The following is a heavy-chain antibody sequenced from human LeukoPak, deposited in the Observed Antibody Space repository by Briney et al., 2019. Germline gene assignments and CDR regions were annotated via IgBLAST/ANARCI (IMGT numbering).Heavy chain of an antibody. Sequence: QPGGSLRLSCAASGFTFSSYGMHWVRQAPDKGLEWVAFIRYDGSNKYYADSVRGRFTISRDNSKNTLYLQMNSLRAEDTAVYCCAKGLRFGELKYFQHWGQGTLVTVSS. CDR3: AKGLRFGELKYFQH. J-gene: IGHJ1*01. D-gene: IGHD3-10*01. CDR1: GFTFSSYG. CDR2: IRYDGSNK. V-gene: IGHV3-30*02.